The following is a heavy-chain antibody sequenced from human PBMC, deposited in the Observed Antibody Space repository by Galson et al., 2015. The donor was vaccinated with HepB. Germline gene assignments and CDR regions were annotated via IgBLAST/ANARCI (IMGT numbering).Heavy chain of an antibody. D-gene: IGHD2-2*02. CDR3: ARTTSLRYDAFDI. Sequence: SLRLSCAASGFTLRSYVMSWVRQAPGKGLEWASGIGGSGGTTYYADSVKGRFAISRDSSKNTLYLQMNSLSAADSAVYYCARTTSLRYDAFDIWGQGTMVTVSS. CDR1: GFTLRSYV. J-gene: IGHJ3*02. CDR2: IGGSGGTT. V-gene: IGHV3-23*01.